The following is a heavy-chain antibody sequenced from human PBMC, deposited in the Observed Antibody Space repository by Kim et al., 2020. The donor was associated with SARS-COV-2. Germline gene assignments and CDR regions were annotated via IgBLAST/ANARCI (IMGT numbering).Heavy chain of an antibody. V-gene: IGHV4-34*01. D-gene: IGHD5-18*01. Sequence: SETLSLTCAVYGGSFSGYYWSWIRQPPGKGLEWIGEINHSGSTNYNPSLKSRVTISVDTSKNQFSLKLSSVTAADTAVYYCARLGYSAAFDIWGQGTMVT. J-gene: IGHJ3*02. CDR2: INHSGST. CDR1: GGSFSGYY. CDR3: ARLGYSAAFDI.